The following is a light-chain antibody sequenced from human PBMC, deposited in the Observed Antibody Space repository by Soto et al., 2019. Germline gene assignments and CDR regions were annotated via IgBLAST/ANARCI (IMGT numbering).Light chain of an antibody. CDR1: SSDIGNYNL. CDR2: ETS. Sequence: QSALTQPASVSGSPGQSITISCTGTSSDIGNYNLVSWYQQHPFKAPKLVIFETSERPSGVSNRFSGSRSGNTASLTISGLQAEDEADYYCCSYSSSSTWVFGGGTKLTVL. CDR3: CSYSSSSTWV. V-gene: IGLV2-23*01. J-gene: IGLJ3*02.